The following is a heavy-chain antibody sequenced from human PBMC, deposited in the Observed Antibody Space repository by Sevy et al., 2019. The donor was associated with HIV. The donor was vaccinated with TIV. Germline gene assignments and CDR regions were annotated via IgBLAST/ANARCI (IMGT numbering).Heavy chain of an antibody. CDR3: AREFAHYDSSGYYYPSNDAFDI. V-gene: IGHV4-59*01. Sequence: SETLSLTCTVSGGSISSYYWSWIRQPPGKGLEWIGYIYYSGSTNYNPSLKSRVTISVDTSKNQFSLKLSSVTAADTAVYYCAREFAHYDSSGYYYPSNDAFDIWGQGTMVTVSS. D-gene: IGHD3-22*01. J-gene: IGHJ3*02. CDR2: IYYSGST. CDR1: GGSISSYY.